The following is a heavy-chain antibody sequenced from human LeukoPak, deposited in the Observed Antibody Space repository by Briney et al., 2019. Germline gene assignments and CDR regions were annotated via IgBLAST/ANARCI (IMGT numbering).Heavy chain of an antibody. CDR3: ARALRVASTGGDNWFDP. Sequence: GGSLRLSCAASGFTFDNYWMHWVRQAPGKGLVGVSRINSDGSSTSYADSVKGRFTISRDNAKNTLYLQMNSLRAEDTAVYYCARALRVASTGGDNWFDPWGQGTLVTVSS. V-gene: IGHV3-74*01. CDR1: GFTFDNYW. CDR2: INSDGSST. D-gene: IGHD2-15*01. J-gene: IGHJ5*02.